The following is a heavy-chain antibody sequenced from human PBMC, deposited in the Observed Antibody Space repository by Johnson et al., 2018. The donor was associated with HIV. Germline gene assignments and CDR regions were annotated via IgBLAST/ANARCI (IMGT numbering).Heavy chain of an antibody. Sequence: QMQLVESGGGVVQPGRSLRLSCAASGFTFSSYGMHWVRQAPGKGLEWVAVISYDGSNKYYADSVKGRFTISRDNSKNTLYLQMNSLRAEDTALYYCARALRVVVVAATFDAFDIWGQGTMVTVSS. D-gene: IGHD2-15*01. CDR2: ISYDGSNK. J-gene: IGHJ3*02. CDR3: ARALRVVVVAATFDAFDI. CDR1: GFTFSSYG. V-gene: IGHV3-30*03.